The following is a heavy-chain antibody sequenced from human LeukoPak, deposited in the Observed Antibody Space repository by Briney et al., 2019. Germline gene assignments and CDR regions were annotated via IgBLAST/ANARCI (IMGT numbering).Heavy chain of an antibody. CDR1: GFTFGDYA. V-gene: IGHV3-23*01. J-gene: IGHJ5*02. CDR3: AKAKFLRFDH. D-gene: IGHD3-3*01. Sequence: TGGSLRLSCQGSGFTFGDYAVSWVRQAPGEGLQWVSTISAGGGGTFYVDSVQGRFSVSRDNSNNTLYLQMNSLRVDDTAIYYCAKAKFLRFDHWGPGTLVTVSS. CDR2: ISAGGGGT.